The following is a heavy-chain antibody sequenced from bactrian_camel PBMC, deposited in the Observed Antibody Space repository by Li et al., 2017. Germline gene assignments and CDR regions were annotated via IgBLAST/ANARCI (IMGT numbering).Heavy chain of an antibody. J-gene: IGHJ4*01. CDR2: IDRDGST. D-gene: IGHD1*01. CDR1: ADALMY. Sequence: VQLVESGGGSVQAGGSLRLSCSASADALMYVAWFRQAPGKEREAVAAIDRDGSTSFGAAVKGRFTISKDNAKSTLYLQMNSLKPEDTAMYYCAARSRHFGDVCASLPLAYDYWGQGTQVTVS. V-gene: IGHV3S53*01. CDR3: AARSRHFGDVCASLPLAYDY.